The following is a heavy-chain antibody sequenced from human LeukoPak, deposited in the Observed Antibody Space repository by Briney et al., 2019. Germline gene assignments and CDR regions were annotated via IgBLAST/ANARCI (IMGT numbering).Heavy chain of an antibody. D-gene: IGHD1-26*01. CDR2: ISGSGGST. CDR3: AKSGDY. Sequence: GGSLRLSCAAPGFTLNSYALSWGRPAPGKGLEWVSAISGSGGSTYYADSVEGRFTISRDNSKNTLYLQMNSLRAEDTAVYYCAKSGDYWGQGTLVTVSS. CDR1: GFTLNSYA. V-gene: IGHV3-23*01. J-gene: IGHJ4*02.